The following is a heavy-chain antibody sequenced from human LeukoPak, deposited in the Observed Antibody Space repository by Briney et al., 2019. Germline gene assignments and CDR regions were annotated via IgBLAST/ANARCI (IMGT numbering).Heavy chain of an antibody. Sequence: SDTLSLTYTVSADSISGENYYWNSIWQPTGRGQKWNRLLYSPRAAHNNPSFKSRVTISLDTSKNHLSLKLNSVTAADTAVYYCARRFGLWGRGTLVTVSS. CDR1: ADSISGENYY. V-gene: IGHV4-61*02. J-gene: IGHJ4*02. D-gene: IGHD3-10*01. CDR2: LYSPRAA. CDR3: ARRFGL.